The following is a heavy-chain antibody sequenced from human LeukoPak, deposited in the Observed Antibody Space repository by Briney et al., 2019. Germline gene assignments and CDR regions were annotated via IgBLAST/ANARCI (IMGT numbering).Heavy chain of an antibody. D-gene: IGHD5-12*01. CDR1: GYTFSNYA. J-gene: IGHJ3*02. V-gene: IGHV7-4-1*02. CDR2: INTHTRKP. Sequence: ASVKVSCKASGYTFSNYAITWVRQAPGQGLEWMGWINTHTRKPTYARGFTGRFVFSLDTSVSTAYLQINSLKAEDTAVYYCAKDSADIVALEAFDIWGQGTVVTVSS. CDR3: AKDSADIVALEAFDI.